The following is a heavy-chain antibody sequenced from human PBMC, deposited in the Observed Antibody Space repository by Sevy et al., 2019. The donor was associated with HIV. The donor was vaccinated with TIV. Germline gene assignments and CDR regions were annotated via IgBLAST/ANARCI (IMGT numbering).Heavy chain of an antibody. J-gene: IGHJ3*01. CDR1: EFTFSRYW. CDR2: IMQDGSEK. Sequence: GGSLRLSCAASEFTFSRYWMNWVREVPGKGLEWVANIMQDGSEKYYVDSVKGRFTISRDNAKNSLFLQMNSLRADDTAVYYCARDPAARLSRNGFDLWGQGTMVTVSS. D-gene: IGHD6-6*01. CDR3: ARDPAARLSRNGFDL. V-gene: IGHV3-7*01.